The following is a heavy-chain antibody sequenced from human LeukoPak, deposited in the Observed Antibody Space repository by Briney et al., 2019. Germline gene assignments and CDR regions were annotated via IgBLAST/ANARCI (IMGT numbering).Heavy chain of an antibody. D-gene: IGHD3-22*01. CDR1: GFTVSSNY. Sequence: GGSLRLSCAASGFTVSSNYMSWVRQAPGKGLEWVSVIYSGGSTYYADSVKGRFTISRDNSKNTLYLQMNSLRAEHTAVYYCARESSSGYYIDYWGQGTLATVSS. J-gene: IGHJ4*02. V-gene: IGHV3-53*01. CDR3: ARESSSGYYIDY. CDR2: IYSGGST.